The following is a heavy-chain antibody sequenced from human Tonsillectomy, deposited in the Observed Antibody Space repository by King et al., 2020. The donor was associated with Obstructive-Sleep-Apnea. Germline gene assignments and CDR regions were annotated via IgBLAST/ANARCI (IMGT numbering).Heavy chain of an antibody. V-gene: IGHV3-30-3*01. D-gene: IGHD6-13*01. CDR2: ISYDGSHK. J-gene: IGHJ6*02. CDR3: ARTAVGPYSSSGYYYYYGMDV. Sequence: QLVQSGGGVVQPGRSLRLSCAASGFTFSTYAMHWVRQVPGEGLEWVAVISYDGSHKYCAYSLKGRFTISRDNSKNTLYLQMNSLRPEDTAVYYCARTAVGPYSSSGYYYYYGMDVWGQGTTVTVSS. CDR1: GFTFSTYA.